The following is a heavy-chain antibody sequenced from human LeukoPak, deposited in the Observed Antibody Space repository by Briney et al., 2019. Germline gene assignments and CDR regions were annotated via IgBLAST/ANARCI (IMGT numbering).Heavy chain of an antibody. J-gene: IGHJ3*02. V-gene: IGHV4-61*02. CDR1: GGSISSGSYY. Sequence: SETLSLTCTVSGGSISSGSYYWSWIRQPAGKGLEWIGRIYTSGSTNYNPSLKSRVTISVDTSKNQFSLKLSSVIAADTAVYYCARREYYYDSSGYYGNDAFDIWGQGTMVTVSS. D-gene: IGHD3-22*01. CDR3: ARREYYYDSSGYYGNDAFDI. CDR2: IYTSGST.